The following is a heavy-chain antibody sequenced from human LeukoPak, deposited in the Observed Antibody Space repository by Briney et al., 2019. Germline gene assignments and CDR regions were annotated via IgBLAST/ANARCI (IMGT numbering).Heavy chain of an antibody. J-gene: IGHJ5*02. D-gene: IGHD3-10*01. Sequence: SETLSLTCTVSGVAISSYYWSWIRQPAGKGLEWIGRIHTSGSTNYNPSLKSRVTMSVDTSKNQFSLKLSSVTAADTAVYYCAREGSMSSHGWFDPWGQGTLVTVSS. V-gene: IGHV4-4*07. CDR1: GVAISSYY. CDR2: IHTSGST. CDR3: AREGSMSSHGWFDP.